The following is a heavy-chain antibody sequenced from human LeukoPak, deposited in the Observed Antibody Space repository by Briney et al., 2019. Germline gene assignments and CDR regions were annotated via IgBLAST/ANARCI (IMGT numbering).Heavy chain of an antibody. J-gene: IGHJ4*02. Sequence: GGSLRLSCAASGFTFSSYEMNWVRQAPGKGLEWVSYISTTGSSIYYADSVKGRFTISRDNSKNTLYLQMNSLRAEDTAVYYCAKVLRVWENSGLFDYWGQGTLVTVSS. D-gene: IGHD3-16*01. CDR1: GFTFSSYE. V-gene: IGHV3-48*03. CDR2: ISTTGSSI. CDR3: AKVLRVWENSGLFDY.